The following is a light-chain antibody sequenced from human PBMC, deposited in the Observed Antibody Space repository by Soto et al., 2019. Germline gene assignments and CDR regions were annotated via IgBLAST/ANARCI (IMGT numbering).Light chain of an antibody. V-gene: IGLV1-44*01. CDR1: SSNIGSNT. CDR3: AACADSRTRVV. CDR2: SNT. Sequence: QSVLTQPPSASGTPGQRVTISCSGSSSNIGSNTVNWYQQLPATAPKLLIYSNTKRPSGVPDRFSGSKSGTSASLAISGLQSEDEADYYCAACADSRTRVVFGGGTKLTVL. J-gene: IGLJ3*02.